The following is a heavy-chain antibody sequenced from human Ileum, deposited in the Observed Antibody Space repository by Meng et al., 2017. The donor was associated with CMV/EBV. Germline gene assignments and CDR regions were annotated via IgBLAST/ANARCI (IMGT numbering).Heavy chain of an antibody. CDR2: ISPKTGNP. CDR1: GYTFSRYN. V-gene: IGHV7-4-1*02. D-gene: IGHD6-13*01. J-gene: IGHJ4*02. CDR3: ATGSVAADGKGY. Sequence: QVQLVQSGSELKKPGASVKISCKASGYTFSRYNINWVRQAPGQWLEWMGYISPKTGNPTYVQGFTGRFVFSLDTSVSTAYLQISSLKAEDTAVYYCATGSVAADGKGYWGQGTLVTVSS.